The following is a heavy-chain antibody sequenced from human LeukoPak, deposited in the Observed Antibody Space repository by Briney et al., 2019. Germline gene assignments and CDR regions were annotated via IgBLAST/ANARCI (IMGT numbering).Heavy chain of an antibody. D-gene: IGHD1-26*01. CDR3: ARLGATGY. J-gene: IGHJ4*02. CDR1: GFTFSSYG. CDR2: ISYDGSNK. V-gene: IGHV3-30*03. Sequence: GGSLRLSCAASGFTFSSYGMHWVRQAPGKGLESVAVISYDGSNKYYADSVKGRFTISRDNSKNTLYLQMNSLRAEDTAVYYCARLGATGYWGQGTLVTVSS.